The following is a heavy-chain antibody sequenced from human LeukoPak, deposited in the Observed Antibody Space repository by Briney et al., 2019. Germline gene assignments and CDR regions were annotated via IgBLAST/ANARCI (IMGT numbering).Heavy chain of an antibody. Sequence: SETLSLTCTVSGDSISTDYWSWIRQSPGKGLEWIGYINYSGNSEYNPSLKSRVTISVDRSKNQFSLKMRSVTAADTAVYYCARLDCISKTCYNYWALGALVTVSS. CDR1: GDSISTDY. V-gene: IGHV4-59*08. CDR3: ARLDCISKTCYNY. D-gene: IGHD2-21*01. CDR2: INYSGNS. J-gene: IGHJ4*02.